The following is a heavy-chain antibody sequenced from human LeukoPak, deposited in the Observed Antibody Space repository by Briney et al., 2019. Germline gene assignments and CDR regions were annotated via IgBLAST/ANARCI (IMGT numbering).Heavy chain of an antibody. D-gene: IGHD6-6*01. CDR2: ISGSGGST. CDR3: ANWQLAHDTFEI. CDR1: TFTFSNYA. Sequence: PGGSLRLSCAASTFTFSNYAMTWVRQAPGKGLEWVSSISGSGGSTYYADSVRGRLIISRDNSKNTLYRQMNSLRAEDTAVYYCANWQLAHDTFEIRGQGTMVTVSS. V-gene: IGHV3-23*01. J-gene: IGHJ3*02.